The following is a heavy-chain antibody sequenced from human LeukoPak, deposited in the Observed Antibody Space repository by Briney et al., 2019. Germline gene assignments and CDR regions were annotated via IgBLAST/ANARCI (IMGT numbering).Heavy chain of an antibody. D-gene: IGHD3-10*01. CDR2: ISGSGGST. J-gene: IGHJ4*02. CDR3: AKDRETMVRGVNYYFDY. Sequence: SGGSLRLSCTASGFTFGDYAMGRFRQAPGKGLEWVSAISGSGGSTYYADSVKGRFTISRDNSKNTLYLQMNSLRAEDTAVYFCAKDRETMVRGVNYYFDYWGQGTLVTVSS. CDR1: GFTFGDYA. V-gene: IGHV3-23*01.